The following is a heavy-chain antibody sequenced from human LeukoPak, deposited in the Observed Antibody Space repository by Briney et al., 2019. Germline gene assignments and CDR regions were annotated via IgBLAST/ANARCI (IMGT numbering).Heavy chain of an antibody. J-gene: IGHJ4*02. CDR3: ARRNDYGDYVDY. V-gene: IGHV1-46*01. D-gene: IGHD4-17*01. CDR2: INPSGGST. CDR1: GYTFTSYY. Sequence: ASVKVSCKASGYTFTSYYMHWVRQAPGQGLEWIGIINPSGGSTSYAQRFQGRVTMTRDTSTSTVYMELSSLRSVDTAVYYCARRNDYGDYVDYWGQGTLVTVSS.